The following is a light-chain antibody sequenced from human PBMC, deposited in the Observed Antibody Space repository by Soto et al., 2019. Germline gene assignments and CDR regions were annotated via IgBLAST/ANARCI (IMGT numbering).Light chain of an antibody. V-gene: IGKV3-20*01. Sequence: EIVMTQSPATLSVSPGERAALSCRASQSVGSDLAWFQQKPGQSPRLLIYSASARATGIPGRFSGSGSGTDFTPTISRLGPEDFAVYYCQQYGSSRITFGQGTRLEIK. CDR1: QSVGSD. CDR3: QQYGSSRIT. J-gene: IGKJ5*01. CDR2: SAS.